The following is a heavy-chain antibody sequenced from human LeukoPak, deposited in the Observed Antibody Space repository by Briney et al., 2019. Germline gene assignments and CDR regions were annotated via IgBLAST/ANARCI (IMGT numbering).Heavy chain of an antibody. Sequence: ASVKVSCKASGYTFTGYYMHWVRRAPGQRPEWMGWMSPNSGDTGYAQKFQDRVTMTRNTSISTAYMELSSLRSDDTAVYYCARGPPNWGYDYWGPGTLVTVSS. CDR3: ARGPPNWGYDY. J-gene: IGHJ4*02. CDR1: GYTFTGYY. D-gene: IGHD7-27*01. V-gene: IGHV1-8*02. CDR2: MSPNSGDT.